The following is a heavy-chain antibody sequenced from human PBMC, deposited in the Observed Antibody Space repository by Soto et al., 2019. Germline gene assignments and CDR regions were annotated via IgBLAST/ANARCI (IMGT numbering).Heavy chain of an antibody. V-gene: IGHV1-2*02. CDR3: ARSSGTYSDFDY. Sequence: ASVKVSCKASGYSFTAHCVHWVRQAPGQGLEWMGWINPNSGGTNYAQRFQGRVAMTTDTSTNTAYMELNSLKSDDTALYFCARSSGTYSDFDYWGQGTQVTVSS. D-gene: IGHD1-26*01. CDR2: INPNSGGT. J-gene: IGHJ4*01. CDR1: GYSFTAHC.